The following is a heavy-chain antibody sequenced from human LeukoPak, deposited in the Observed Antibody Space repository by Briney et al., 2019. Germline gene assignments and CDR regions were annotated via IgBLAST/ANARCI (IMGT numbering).Heavy chain of an antibody. J-gene: IGHJ4*02. V-gene: IGHV4-31*03. CDR3: SRGLDSRKLGY. D-gene: IGHD3-22*01. CDR2: MDPSGML. CDR1: GVSFNGDDQY. Sequence: SETLSLTCTVSGVSFNGDDQYWNWIRQSPGKGLDCIGSMDPSGMLYNNQSLESRVTMSRDTSKNQFSLNLNSVTAADTAVYFCSRGLDSRKLGYWGQGILVTVSS.